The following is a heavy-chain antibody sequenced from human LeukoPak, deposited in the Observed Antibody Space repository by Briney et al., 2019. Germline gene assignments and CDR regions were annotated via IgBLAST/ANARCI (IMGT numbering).Heavy chain of an antibody. Sequence: PGGSLRLSCAASGFTFSSYEMNWVRQAPGKGLEWVSYISSSGSTKDYADSVKGRFTVSRDNAKNSLFLQMNSLRVEDTAVYYCARAHYYDSSGLDNWGQGTLVTVSS. D-gene: IGHD3-22*01. V-gene: IGHV3-48*03. CDR2: ISSSGSTK. J-gene: IGHJ4*02. CDR1: GFTFSSYE. CDR3: ARAHYYDSSGLDN.